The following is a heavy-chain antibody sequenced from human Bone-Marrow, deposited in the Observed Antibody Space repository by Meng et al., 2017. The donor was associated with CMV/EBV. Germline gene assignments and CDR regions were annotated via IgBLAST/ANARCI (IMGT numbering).Heavy chain of an antibody. D-gene: IGHD1-1*01. J-gene: IGHJ4*02. V-gene: IGHV3-21*01. CDR3: ANLETDY. Sequence: GESLKISCAASGFTFSSYSMNWVRQAPGKGLEWVSSISSSSSYIYYADSVKGRFTISRDNAKNSLYLQMNSLRAEDTAVYYCANLETDYWGQGTLVTGSS. CDR2: ISSSSSYI. CDR1: GFTFSSYS.